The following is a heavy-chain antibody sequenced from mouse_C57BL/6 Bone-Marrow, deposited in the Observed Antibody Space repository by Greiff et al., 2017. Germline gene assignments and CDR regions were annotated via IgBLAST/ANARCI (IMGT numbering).Heavy chain of an antibody. V-gene: IGHV7-1*01. CDR2: SRNKANDYTT. CDR3: AREKSYWYFDV. Sequence: EVNVVESGGGLVQSGRSLRLSCATSGFTFSDFYMEWVRQAPGKGLEWIAASRNKANDYTTEYSASVKGRFIVSRDTSQSILYLQMNALRAEDTAIYYCAREKSYWYFDVWGTGTTVTVSS. J-gene: IGHJ1*03. CDR1: GFTFSDFY.